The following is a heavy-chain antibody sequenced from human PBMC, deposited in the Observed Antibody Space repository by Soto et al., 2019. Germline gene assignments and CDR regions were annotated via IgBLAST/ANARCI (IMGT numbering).Heavy chain of an antibody. Sequence: SETLSLTCAVSGGSISSSNWWSWVRQPPGKGLECIGEIYHSGSTNFNPSLKSRVTISVDKSKNQFFLKLSSVTAADTAVYYCAGWALGSVPAAMARSYNWFDPWGQGTLVTVSS. CDR3: AGWALGSVPAAMARSYNWFDP. CDR1: GGSISSSNW. D-gene: IGHD2-2*01. J-gene: IGHJ5*02. V-gene: IGHV4-4*02. CDR2: IYHSGST.